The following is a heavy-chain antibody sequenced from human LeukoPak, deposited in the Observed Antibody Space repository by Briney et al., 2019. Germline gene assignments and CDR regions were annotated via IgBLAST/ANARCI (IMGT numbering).Heavy chain of an antibody. CDR2: IKGDGSST. CDR1: GFTFSSYW. V-gene: IGHV3-74*01. CDR3: ARDGYSFGHDFDY. J-gene: IGHJ4*02. Sequence: GGSLRLSCAASGFTFSSYWMHWVRHTPGKGLVWVSRIKGDGSSTSYADSVKGRFTISRDNAKNTLYLEMNSLRAEDTAVYYCARDGYSFGHDFDYWGQGTLVTVSS. D-gene: IGHD5-18*01.